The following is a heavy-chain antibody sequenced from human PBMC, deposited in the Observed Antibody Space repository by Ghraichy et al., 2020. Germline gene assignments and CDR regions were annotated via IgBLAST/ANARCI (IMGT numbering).Heavy chain of an antibody. J-gene: IGHJ4*02. CDR3: ARDRGGCLGY. Sequence: GSLRLSCAASGFTVSNNYMSWVRQAPGKGLEWVSVIYSDGSTYYADSVRGRFTISRDSSRNTLYFQMNSLRAEDTAVYYCARDRGGCLGYWGQGTLVTVSS. D-gene: IGHD3-16*01. CDR2: IYSDGST. V-gene: IGHV3-66*01. CDR1: GFTVSNNY.